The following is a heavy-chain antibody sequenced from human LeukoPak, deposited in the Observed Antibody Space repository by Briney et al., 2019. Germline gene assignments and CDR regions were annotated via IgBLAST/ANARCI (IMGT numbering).Heavy chain of an antibody. D-gene: IGHD2-15*01. CDR2: ISWNSGSI. CDR3: AREGCRCSGGSCYCYYGMDV. J-gene: IGHJ6*02. V-gene: IGHV3-9*01. CDR1: GFTFHDYA. Sequence: PGRSLRLSCAASGFTFHDYAMHWVRHAPGKGLEWVSGISWNSGSIVYADSVKGRFTISRDNAKNSLHLQMNRLRAEDTAVYYCAREGCRCSGGSCYCYYGMDVWGQGTTVTVSS.